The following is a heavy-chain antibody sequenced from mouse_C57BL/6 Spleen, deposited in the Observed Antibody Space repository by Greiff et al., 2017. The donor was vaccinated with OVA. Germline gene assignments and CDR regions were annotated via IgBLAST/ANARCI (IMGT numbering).Heavy chain of an antibody. CDR1: GYTFTDYN. D-gene: IGHD4-1*01. CDR2: INPNNGGT. V-gene: IGHV1-22*01. Sequence: VQLQQSGPELVKPGASVKMSCKASGYTFTDYNMHWVKQSHGKSLEWIGYINPNNGGTRYNQKFKGKATLTVNKSSSTAYMELRSLTSEDSAVYYCARSELGDFDVWGTGTTVTVSS. J-gene: IGHJ1*03. CDR3: ARSELGDFDV.